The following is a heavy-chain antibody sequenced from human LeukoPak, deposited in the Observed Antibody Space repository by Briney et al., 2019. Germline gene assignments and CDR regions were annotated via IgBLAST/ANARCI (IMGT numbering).Heavy chain of an antibody. D-gene: IGHD6-13*01. CDR1: GGSISSYY. V-gene: IGHV4-59*01. CDR2: IYYSGST. Sequence: SETLSLTCTVSGGSISSYYWSWLRQPPGKGLEWIGYIYYSGSTNYNPSPKSRVTISVDTSKNQFSLKLGSVTAADTAVYYCARDSSSGWYGHYYYYGMDGWGQGTTVTVSS. CDR3: ARDSSSGWYGHYYYYGMDG. J-gene: IGHJ6*02.